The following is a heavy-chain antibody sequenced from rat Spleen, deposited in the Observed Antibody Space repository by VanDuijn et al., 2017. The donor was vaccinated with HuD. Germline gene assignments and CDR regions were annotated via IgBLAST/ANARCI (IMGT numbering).Heavy chain of an antibody. V-gene: IGHV5-22*01. CDR1: GFTFSDYY. CDR3: ARRIPFDY. CDR2: ISYDGSRT. J-gene: IGHJ2*01. D-gene: IGHD1-6*01. Sequence: EVQLVESGGGLVQPGRSMKLSCAASGFTFSDYYMAWVRQAPKKGLEWVASISYDGSRTYYRDSVKGRFTISRDNAKSTLYLQMDSLRSEDTATYYCARRIPFDYWGQGVMVTVSS.